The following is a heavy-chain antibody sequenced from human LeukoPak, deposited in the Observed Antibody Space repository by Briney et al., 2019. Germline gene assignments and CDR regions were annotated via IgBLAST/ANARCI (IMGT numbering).Heavy chain of an antibody. Sequence: SETLSLTCAVYGGSFSGYYWSWIRQPPGKGLEWIGEINHSGGTNYNPSLKSRVTISVDTSKNQFSLKLSSVTAADTAVYYCARGWGAVAGFSDYWGQGTLVTVSS. V-gene: IGHV4-34*01. CDR2: INHSGGT. D-gene: IGHD6-19*01. CDR1: GGSFSGYY. CDR3: ARGWGAVAGFSDY. J-gene: IGHJ4*02.